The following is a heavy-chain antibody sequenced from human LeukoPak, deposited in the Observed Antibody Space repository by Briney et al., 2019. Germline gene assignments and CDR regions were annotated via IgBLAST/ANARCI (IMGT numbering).Heavy chain of an antibody. Sequence: GGSLRLSCAASGFTFSNYAMRWVRQAPGKGLEWVSGISGSGDSTYYADSVKGRFTISRDNSENTLYLQMNSLRAEDTAVYFCARRSGVAVAGAFDYWGQGTLVTVSS. J-gene: IGHJ4*02. V-gene: IGHV3-23*01. CDR3: ARRSGVAVAGAFDY. CDR1: GFTFSNYA. CDR2: ISGSGDST. D-gene: IGHD6-19*01.